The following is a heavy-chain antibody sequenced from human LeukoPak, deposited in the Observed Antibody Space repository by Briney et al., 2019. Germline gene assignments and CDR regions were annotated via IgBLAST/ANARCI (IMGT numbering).Heavy chain of an antibody. D-gene: IGHD3-16*01. V-gene: IGHV1-69*13. CDR2: IIPIFGTA. CDR3: ATPPVGGDAFDI. Sequence: ASVKVSCKASGGTFISYAISWVRQAPGQGLEWMGGIIPIFGTANYAQKFQGRVTITADESTSTAYMELSSLRSEDTAVYYCATPPVGGDAFDIWGQGTMVTVSS. CDR1: GGTFISYA. J-gene: IGHJ3*02.